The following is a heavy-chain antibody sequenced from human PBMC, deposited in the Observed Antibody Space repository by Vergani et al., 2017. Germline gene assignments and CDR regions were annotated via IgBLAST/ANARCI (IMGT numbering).Heavy chain of an antibody. D-gene: IGHD6-13*01. CDR2: IRYDGSNK. V-gene: IGHV3-30*02. CDR1: GFTFSSYG. J-gene: IGHJ4*02. Sequence: QVHLVESGGGVVQPGRSLRLSCVVSGFTFSSYGMHWVRQAPGKGLEWVAFIRYDGSNKYYADSVKGRFTISRDNSKNTLYLQMNSLRAEDTAVYYCAKDITPAAAGTDYWGQGTLVTVSS. CDR3: AKDITPAAAGTDY.